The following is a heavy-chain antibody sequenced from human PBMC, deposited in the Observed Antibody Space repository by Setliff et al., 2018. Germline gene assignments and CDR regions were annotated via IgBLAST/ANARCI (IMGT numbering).Heavy chain of an antibody. J-gene: IGHJ5*02. D-gene: IGHD3-3*01. CDR1: GYTFRQSI. CDR2: IGVYSGNT. Sequence: ASVKVSCKASGYTFRQSIVSWVRQAPGQGLEWLGWIGVYSGNTYSAQRFQGRVSSTTDESTNTAYLELRGLRSDDTAVYYCMRLVRFCSRTVCQRTSGDEAWGQGTLVTVSS. V-gene: IGHV1-18*01. CDR3: MRLVRFCSRTVCQRTSGDEA.